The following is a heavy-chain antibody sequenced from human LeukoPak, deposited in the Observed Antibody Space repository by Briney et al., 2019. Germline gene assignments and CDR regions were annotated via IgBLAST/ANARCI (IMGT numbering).Heavy chain of an antibody. D-gene: IGHD6-13*01. Sequence: SETPSLTCTVSGGSIRNYYWSWIRQPPGKGLEWIGEINHSGSTNYNPSLKSRVTISVDTSKNQFSLKLSSVTAADTAVYYCARGGAAAGTWGQGTLVTVSS. CDR1: GGSIRNYY. J-gene: IGHJ4*02. CDR3: ARGGAAAGT. CDR2: INHSGST. V-gene: IGHV4-34*01.